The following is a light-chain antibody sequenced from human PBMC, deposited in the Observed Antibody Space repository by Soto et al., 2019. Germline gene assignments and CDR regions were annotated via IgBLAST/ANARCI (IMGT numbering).Light chain of an antibody. CDR2: WAS. CDR1: QSVLHSSNNKNY. CDR3: QQYYGSPPWP. J-gene: IGKJ1*01. Sequence: DIVMTQSPDSLAVSLGERATINCKSSQSVLHSSNNKNYLAWYQQKPGQPPKLLIYWASTRESGVPDRFSGSGSGTDFTLTISSLQAEDVAVYYCQQYYGSPPWPFGQGIKVEIK. V-gene: IGKV4-1*01.